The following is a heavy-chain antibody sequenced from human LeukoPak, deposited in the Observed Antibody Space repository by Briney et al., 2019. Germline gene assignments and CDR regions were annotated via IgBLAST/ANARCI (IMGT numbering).Heavy chain of an antibody. CDR1: GGSISSYY. D-gene: IGHD3-22*01. CDR2: IYYSGST. J-gene: IGHJ4*02. V-gene: IGHV4-59*01. CDR3: ARAGSGYYYEDY. Sequence: SETLSLACTVSGGSISSYYWSWIRQPPGEGLEWIGYIYYSGSTNYNPSLKSRVTISVDTSKNQFSLKLSSVTAADTAVYYCARAGSGYYYEDYWGQGTLVTVSS.